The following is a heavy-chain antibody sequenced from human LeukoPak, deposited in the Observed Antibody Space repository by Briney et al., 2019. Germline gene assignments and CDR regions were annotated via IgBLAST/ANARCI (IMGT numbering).Heavy chain of an antibody. J-gene: IGHJ4*02. D-gene: IGHD5-24*01. CDR2: INPSDGST. Sequence: ASVTVSCKASGYTFTNFYIHWVRQAPGQGLEWMGLINPSDGSTRYAQKFQGRVTMTRDMSTSTVYMELSSLRSEDTAVYYSARVRDGYNDAFDYWGQGTLVTVSS. V-gene: IGHV1-46*01. CDR3: ARVRDGYNDAFDY. CDR1: GYTFTNFY.